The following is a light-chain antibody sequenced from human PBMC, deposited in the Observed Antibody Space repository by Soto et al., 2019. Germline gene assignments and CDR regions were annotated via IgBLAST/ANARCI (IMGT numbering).Light chain of an antibody. V-gene: IGKV3-15*01. Sequence: EIVMTQSPATLPVSPGERASLSCRASQSVSSNLAWYQQKPGQTPRLLIYATSTRATGIPARFSGSGSGTEFTLTISSLQSEDFAVYYCQHYNNWPLTFGRGTKVDIK. J-gene: IGKJ4*01. CDR2: ATS. CDR3: QHYNNWPLT. CDR1: QSVSSN.